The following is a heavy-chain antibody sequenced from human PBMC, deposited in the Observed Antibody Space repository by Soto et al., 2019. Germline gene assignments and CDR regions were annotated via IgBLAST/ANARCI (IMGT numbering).Heavy chain of an antibody. CDR3: ARRSSSSGLNFDY. J-gene: IGHJ4*02. CDR1: GYSFTSSW. Sequence: ESLKISCKGSGYSFTSSWITWVRQMPGKGLEWMGPMDPSDSYTNYSPSFQGHVTISADQYISTAYLRWRSLKVSDTAMYYWARRSSSSGLNFDYWGQGTLVTVSS. CDR2: MDPSDSYT. D-gene: IGHD6-6*01. V-gene: IGHV5-10-1*01.